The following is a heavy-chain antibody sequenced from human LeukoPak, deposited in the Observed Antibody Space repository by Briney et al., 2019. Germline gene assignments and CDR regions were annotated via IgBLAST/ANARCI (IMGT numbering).Heavy chain of an antibody. D-gene: IGHD3-10*01. Sequence: SETLSLTCAVYGGSFSGYYWSWIRQPPGKGLEWIGEINHSGSTNYNPSLKSRVTISVDTSKNQFSLKPSSVTAADTAVYYCASITYYYGSGSQPDYWGQGTLVTVSS. CDR3: ASITYYYGSGSQPDY. CDR1: GGSFSGYY. CDR2: INHSGST. V-gene: IGHV4-34*01. J-gene: IGHJ4*02.